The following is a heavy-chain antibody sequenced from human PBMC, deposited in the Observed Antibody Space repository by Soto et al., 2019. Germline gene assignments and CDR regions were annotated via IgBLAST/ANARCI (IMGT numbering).Heavy chain of an antibody. CDR2: ISAYNGNT. J-gene: IGHJ4*02. Sequence: GASVKVSCKASGYTFTSYGISWVRQAPGQGLEWMGWISAYNGNTNYAQKLQGRVTMTTDTSTSTAYMKLRSLRSDDTAVYYCARRQVPASMGHFDYWGQGTLVTVSS. V-gene: IGHV1-18*01. CDR1: GYTFTSYG. CDR3: ARRQVPASMGHFDY.